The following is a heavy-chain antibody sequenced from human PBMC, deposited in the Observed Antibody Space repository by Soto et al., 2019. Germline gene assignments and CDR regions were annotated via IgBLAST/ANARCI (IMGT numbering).Heavy chain of an antibody. V-gene: IGHV3-53*01. D-gene: IGHD2-15*01. Sequence: DVQVVESGGGMIQPGGSLRLSCAASGFTVSGKKYITWVRQAPGQGLEWVSALYIADGTFYADSVRGRFTVSIDSSKNTVYLQMNNLSPEDTAVYFCATWLLREHALDMVGLGTMVTVSS. J-gene: IGHJ3*02. CDR3: ATWLLREHALDM. CDR2: LYIADGT. CDR1: GFTVSGKKY.